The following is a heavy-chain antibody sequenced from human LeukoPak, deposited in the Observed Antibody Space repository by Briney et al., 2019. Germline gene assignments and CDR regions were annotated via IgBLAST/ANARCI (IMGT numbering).Heavy chain of an antibody. J-gene: IGHJ6*03. CDR3: GRSRRINASFYYYMDV. CDR2: INPDSGGT. Sequence: GASVKVSCKASGYTFTGYYMHWVRQAPGQGLEWMGWINPDSGGTNYAQRIQGRVTMTRDTSITTAYMELSRLTSDDTAVYYCGRSRRINASFYYYMDVWGKGTTVTVSS. CDR1: GYTFTGYY. V-gene: IGHV1-2*02. D-gene: IGHD2/OR15-2a*01.